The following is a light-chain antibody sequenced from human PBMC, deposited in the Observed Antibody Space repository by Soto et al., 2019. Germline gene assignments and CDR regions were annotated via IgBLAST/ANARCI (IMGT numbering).Light chain of an antibody. CDR2: GAS. CDR3: QQDSRSIT. CDR1: QSVNNNY. J-gene: IGKJ4*01. Sequence: VLTHSPGTLSLCPWEIATLSCRASQSVNNNYLAWYQQTPGQSPRLLIYGASIRATAIPDRFSGSGSGTDFTLTISRLEPEDSAVYHCQQDSRSITFGGGTKVDIK. V-gene: IGKV3-20*01.